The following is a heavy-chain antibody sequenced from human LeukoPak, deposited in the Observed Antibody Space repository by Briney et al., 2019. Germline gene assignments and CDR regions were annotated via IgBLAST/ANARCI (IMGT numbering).Heavy chain of an antibody. Sequence: GGSLRLSCAASGFTFSSYTMNWVRQPPGKGLEWVSNIGTSSTTIYYADSVKGRFTISRGNAKNSLYLQMNSLRADDTAVYYCARFAAGGSYYYYMDVWGKGTTVTVSS. CDR1: GFTFSSYT. J-gene: IGHJ6*03. CDR3: ARFAAGGSYYYYMDV. CDR2: IGTSSTTI. V-gene: IGHV3-48*01. D-gene: IGHD6-25*01.